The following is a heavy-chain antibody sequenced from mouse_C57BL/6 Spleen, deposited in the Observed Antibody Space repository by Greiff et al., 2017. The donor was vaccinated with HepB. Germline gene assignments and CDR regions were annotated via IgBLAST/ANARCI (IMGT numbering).Heavy chain of an antibody. J-gene: IGHJ4*01. V-gene: IGHV1-80*01. Sequence: VQLQQSGAELVKPGASVKISCKASGYAFSSYWMNWVKQRPGKGLAWIGQIYPGDGDTNYNGKFKGKATLTADKSSSTAYMQLSSLTSEDSAVYFCARRRDYGNLYAMDYWGQGTSVTVSS. D-gene: IGHD2-1*01. CDR2: IYPGDGDT. CDR1: GYAFSSYW. CDR3: ARRRDYGNLYAMDY.